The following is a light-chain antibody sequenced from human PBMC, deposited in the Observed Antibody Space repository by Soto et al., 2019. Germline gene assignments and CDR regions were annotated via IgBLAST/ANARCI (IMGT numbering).Light chain of an antibody. CDR2: NNH. CDR1: ISNIGTNS. V-gene: IGLV1-44*01. J-gene: IGLJ1*01. CDR3: TSYTNSNTYV. Sequence: QSVLTQPPSASGTPGQSVTISCSGSISNIGTNSVNWYQQLPGMAPKLLVYNNHQRPSGVPDRFSGSKSGTSASLVISGLQSEDEADYYCTSYTNSNTYVFGTGTKLTVL.